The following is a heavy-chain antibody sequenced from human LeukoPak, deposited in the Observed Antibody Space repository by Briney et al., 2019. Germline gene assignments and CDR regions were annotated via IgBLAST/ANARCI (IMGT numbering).Heavy chain of an antibody. V-gene: IGHV3-53*01. D-gene: IGHD1-26*01. Sequence: PGGSLRLSCAAPGFTVSSNYMSWVRQAPGKGLEWVSVIYSGGSTYYADSVKGRFTISRDNSKNTLYLQMNSLRAEDTAVYYCASSEGSLYYFDYWGQGTLVTVSS. CDR3: ASSEGSLYYFDY. J-gene: IGHJ4*02. CDR2: IYSGGST. CDR1: GFTVSSNY.